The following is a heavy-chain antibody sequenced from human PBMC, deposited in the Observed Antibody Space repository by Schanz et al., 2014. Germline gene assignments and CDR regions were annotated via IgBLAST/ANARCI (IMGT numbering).Heavy chain of an antibody. V-gene: IGHV3-30*04. Sequence: QVQLVESGGGVVQPGNSLRLSCAASGFIFSGYAMIWVRQAPGKGLEWVAVIWYDGTDRYSADSVKGRFTISRDNSKNTLYLQMNSLRTEDTAVYYCARGDMVRGVFDYWGQGTLVTVSS. J-gene: IGHJ4*02. CDR2: IWYDGTDR. CDR3: ARGDMVRGVFDY. CDR1: GFIFSGYA. D-gene: IGHD3-10*01.